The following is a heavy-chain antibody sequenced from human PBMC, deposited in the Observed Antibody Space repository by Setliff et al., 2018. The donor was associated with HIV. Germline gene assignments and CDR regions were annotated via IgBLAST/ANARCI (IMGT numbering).Heavy chain of an antibody. CDR2: INMYTANP. Sequence: ASVKVSCKASGYTFTDYGINWVRQAPGQGLEWMGWINMYTANPSYAQGFTGRFVFSLDTSVSTAYLQISSLEAEDTALYYCARDRYGASFDSWGQGTLVTVSS. J-gene: IGHJ4*02. CDR3: ARDRYGASFDS. CDR1: GYTFTDYG. V-gene: IGHV7-4-1*02. D-gene: IGHD3-16*02.